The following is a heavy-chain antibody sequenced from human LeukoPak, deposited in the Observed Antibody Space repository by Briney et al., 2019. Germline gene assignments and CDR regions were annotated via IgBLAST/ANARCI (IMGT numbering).Heavy chain of an antibody. CDR2: ISSSSSYI. CDR3: ARDNPGRLNAFDI. CDR1: GFTFSSYS. D-gene: IGHD1-14*01. V-gene: IGHV3-21*01. J-gene: IGHJ3*02. Sequence: GGSLRLSCAASGFTFSSYSMNWVRQAPGKGLEWVSSISSSSSYIYYADSVKGRFTISRDNAKNSLYLQMNSLRAEDTAVYYCARDNPGRLNAFDIWGQGTMVTVSS.